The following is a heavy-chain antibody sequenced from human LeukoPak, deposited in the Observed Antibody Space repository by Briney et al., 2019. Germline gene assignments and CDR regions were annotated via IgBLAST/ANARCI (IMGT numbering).Heavy chain of an antibody. CDR3: ARKKGDY. CDR1: GYSISSGYY. V-gene: IGHV4-38-2*02. J-gene: IGHJ4*02. Sequence: SETLSLTCTVSGYSISSGYYWGWIRQPPGKGLEWIGSIYHSGSTYYNPSLKSRVTISVDTSKNQFSLKLSSVTAADTAVYYCARKKGDYWGQGTLVTVSS. CDR2: IYHSGST.